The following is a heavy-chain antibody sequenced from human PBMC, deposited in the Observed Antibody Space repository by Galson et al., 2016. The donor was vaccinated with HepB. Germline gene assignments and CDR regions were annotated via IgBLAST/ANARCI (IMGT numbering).Heavy chain of an antibody. CDR2: ISGNGIGT. J-gene: IGHJ5*02. D-gene: IGHD2-8*01. Sequence: SLRLSCAASGFTFNTYAMTWVRQAPGKGLECVATISGNGIGTAYAGSVKGRFTISRDNSKNTVYLQMNSLRAEDTAVYYCARAIMTPSDNWFDPWGQGSLVTVSS. CDR3: ARAIMTPSDNWFDP. CDR1: GFTFNTYA. V-gene: IGHV3-23*01.